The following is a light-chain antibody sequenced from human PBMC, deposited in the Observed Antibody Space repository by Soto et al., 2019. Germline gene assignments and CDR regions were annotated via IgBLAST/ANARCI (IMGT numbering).Light chain of an antibody. CDR1: QSVLYSSNNNNY. V-gene: IGKV2-28*01. CDR3: MQPLQSWT. Sequence: DIVMTQSPDSLAVSLGERATISCKSSQSVLYSSNNNNYLDWYLQKPGQSPQLLIYLGSNRASGVPDRFSGSGSGTDFTLKISRVEAEDVGVYYCMQPLQSWTFGQGTKVDI. J-gene: IGKJ1*01. CDR2: LGS.